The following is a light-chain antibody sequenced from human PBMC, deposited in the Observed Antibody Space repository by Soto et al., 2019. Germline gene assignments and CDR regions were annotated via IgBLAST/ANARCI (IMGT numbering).Light chain of an antibody. CDR3: QQYNNWPPVYT. V-gene: IGKV3D-15*01. J-gene: IGKJ2*01. CDR1: QSVGSK. CDR2: DTS. Sequence: EIVMTQSPATLSVSPGEAATLSCRASQSVGSKVAWYQQRPGQAPRLLIYDTSTRAPGIAARFSDSGSGTEFTLTISSLQSEDFAVYYCQQYNNWPPVYTFGQGTKLEIK.